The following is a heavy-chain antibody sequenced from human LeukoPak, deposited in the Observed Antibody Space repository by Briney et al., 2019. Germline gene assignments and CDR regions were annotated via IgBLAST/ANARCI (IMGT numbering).Heavy chain of an antibody. J-gene: IGHJ4*02. V-gene: IGHV3-30*18. CDR2: ISYDGSNK. Sequence: GRSLRLSCAASGFTFSSYGMHWVRQAPGKGLEWVAVISYDGSNKYYADSVKGRFTISRDNSKNTLYLQMNSLRAEDTAVYYCAKVWGGRYYGDYDLWDFDYWGQGTLVTVSS. CDR3: AKVWGGRYYGDYDLWDFDY. CDR1: GFTFSSYG. D-gene: IGHD4-17*01.